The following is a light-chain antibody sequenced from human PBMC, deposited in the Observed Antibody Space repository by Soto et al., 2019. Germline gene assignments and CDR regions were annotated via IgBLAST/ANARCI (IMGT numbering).Light chain of an antibody. CDR3: QQYGSSPPYT. Sequence: DIQMTQSPSSVSASVGDSVTITCRASQGIDSWLAWYHQKPGNAPKLLISAASNLQSGVPARFSGSGSGTEFTLIINSLQPEDFVVYYCQQYGSSPPYTFGQATKLEIK. CDR2: AAS. V-gene: IGKV1-12*01. CDR1: QGIDSW. J-gene: IGKJ2*01.